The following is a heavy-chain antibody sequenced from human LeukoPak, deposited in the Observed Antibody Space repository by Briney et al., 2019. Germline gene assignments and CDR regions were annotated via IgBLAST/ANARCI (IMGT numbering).Heavy chain of an antibody. Sequence: SVKVSCKASGGTFSSYAISWVRQAPGQGLEWMGRIIPILGIANYAQKFQGRVTITADKSTSTAYMELSSLRSEDTAVYYCARAQGDYGDSGGAFDIWGQGTMVTVSS. CDR1: GGTFSSYA. J-gene: IGHJ3*02. D-gene: IGHD4-17*01. CDR3: ARAQGDYGDSGGAFDI. V-gene: IGHV1-69*04. CDR2: IIPILGIA.